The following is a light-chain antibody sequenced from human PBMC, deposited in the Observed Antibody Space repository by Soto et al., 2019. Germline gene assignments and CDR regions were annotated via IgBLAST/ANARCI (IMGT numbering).Light chain of an antibody. CDR1: SSDVGSYNL. Sequence: QSVLTQPASVSGTPGQSITISCTGTSSDVGSYNLVSWHQQHPGKAPILVIYEGSKRPSGVSNRFSGSKSGNTASLTISGLQAEDEADYYCCSYASSITYVFGTGTKVTVL. V-gene: IGLV2-23*01. CDR2: EGS. J-gene: IGLJ1*01. CDR3: CSYASSITYV.